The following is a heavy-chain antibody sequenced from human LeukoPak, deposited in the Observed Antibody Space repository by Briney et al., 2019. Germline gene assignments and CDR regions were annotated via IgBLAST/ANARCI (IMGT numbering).Heavy chain of an antibody. Sequence: GGSLRLSCTASGFTFGDYAMSWVRQAPGEGLEWVGFIRSKAYGGTTEYAASVKGRFTISRDDSKSIAYQQMNSLKTEDTAVYYCTRDSGFFDYWGQGTLVTVSS. D-gene: IGHD3-22*01. CDR2: IRSKAYGGTT. V-gene: IGHV3-49*04. CDR3: TRDSGFFDY. CDR1: GFTFGDYA. J-gene: IGHJ4*02.